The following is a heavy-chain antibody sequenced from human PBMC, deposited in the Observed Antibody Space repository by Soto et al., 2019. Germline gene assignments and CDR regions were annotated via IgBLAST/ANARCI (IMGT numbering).Heavy chain of an antibody. CDR1: GDSISSSIYY. CDR3: ARPGGSTVTTDYYYGMDV. V-gene: IGHV4-39*01. J-gene: IGHJ6*02. Sequence: SERMSLTCAVSGDSISSSIYYWGWIRQPPGKGLEWIGSIYYSGSTYYNPSLKSRVTISVDTSKNQFSLKLSSVTAADTAVYYCARPGGSTVTTDYYYGMDVWAQGTTVTVSS. D-gene: IGHD4-4*01. CDR2: IYYSGST.